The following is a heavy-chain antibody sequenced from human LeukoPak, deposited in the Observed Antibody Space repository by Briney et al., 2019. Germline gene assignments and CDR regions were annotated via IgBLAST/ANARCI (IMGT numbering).Heavy chain of an antibody. CDR3: ARGMGSGSYSAAYYFDY. D-gene: IGHD3-22*01. Sequence: ASVKVSCKASGYTFTSYDFNWVRQATGQGLEWMGWMNPNSGNTGYAQKFQGGVTMTRNTSISTAYMELSSLRSEDTAVYYCARGMGSGSYSAAYYFDYWGQGTLVTVSS. V-gene: IGHV1-8*01. J-gene: IGHJ4*02. CDR1: GYTFTSYD. CDR2: MNPNSGNT.